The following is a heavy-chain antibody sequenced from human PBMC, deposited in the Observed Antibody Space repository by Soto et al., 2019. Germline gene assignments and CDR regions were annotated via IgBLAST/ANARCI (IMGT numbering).Heavy chain of an antibody. J-gene: IGHJ5*02. CDR2: IYWDDDK. Sequence: QITLKESGPTLVKPTQTPTLTCTFSGFSLSTSGVGVGWIRQPPGKALEWLALIYWDDDKRYSPSLKSRLTITKDTSKNQVVLTMTNMDPVDTATYYCARRFGSSWSNWFDPWGQGTLVTVSS. CDR3: ARRFGSSWSNWFDP. CDR1: GFSLSTSGVG. V-gene: IGHV2-5*02. D-gene: IGHD6-13*01.